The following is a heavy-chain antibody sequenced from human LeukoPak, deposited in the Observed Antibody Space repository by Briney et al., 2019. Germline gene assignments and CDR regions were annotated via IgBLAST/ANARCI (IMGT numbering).Heavy chain of an antibody. D-gene: IGHD3-3*01. V-gene: IGHV3-11*01. Sequence: PGGSLRLSCAASGFTFSDYYMSWIRQAPGKGLEWVSYISSSGSTIYYADSVKGRFTISRDNTKNSLYLQMNSLRAEDTAVYYCAKVARYYDFWSGYPDAFDIWGQGTMVTVSS. CDR2: ISSSGSTI. CDR3: AKVARYYDFWSGYPDAFDI. CDR1: GFTFSDYY. J-gene: IGHJ3*02.